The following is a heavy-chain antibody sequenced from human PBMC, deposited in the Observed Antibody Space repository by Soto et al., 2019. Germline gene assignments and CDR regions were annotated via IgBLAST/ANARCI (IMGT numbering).Heavy chain of an antibody. Sequence: DVQLLESGGGLVQPEGSLRLSCAASGFTFSSYAMGWVRQGPGKGLEWVAAVSIGGSTHYADSVRGRFTISRVNSKNTLSLQMYSLTAEETAVYFCAKRRGAGGHFDYWGQVALVTVSS. D-gene: IGHD2-15*01. CDR2: VSIGGST. CDR1: GFTFSSYA. J-gene: IGHJ4*02. CDR3: AKRRGAGGHFDY. V-gene: IGHV3-23*01.